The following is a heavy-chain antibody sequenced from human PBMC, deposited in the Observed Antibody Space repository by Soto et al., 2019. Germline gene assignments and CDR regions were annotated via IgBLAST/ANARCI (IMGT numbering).Heavy chain of an antibody. J-gene: IGHJ4*02. V-gene: IGHV3-23*01. CDR3: AKATRGGAATLIRDY. D-gene: IGHD6-13*01. CDR1: GFTFSIYA. Sequence: EVQLLESGGGLVQPGGSLRLSCAAAGFTFSIYAMSWVRQAPGKGLEWVSAISGSGGSTYYADSVKGRFTISRDNSKNTLYLQMNSLRADDTAVDYCAKATRGGAATLIRDYWGQGTLVTVSS. CDR2: ISGSGGST.